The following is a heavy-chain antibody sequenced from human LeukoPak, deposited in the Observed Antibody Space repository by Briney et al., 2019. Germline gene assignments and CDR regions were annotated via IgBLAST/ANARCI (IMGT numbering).Heavy chain of an antibody. J-gene: IGHJ4*02. CDR2: IDTSSGYI. CDR3: ARAAHRGFSFDY. D-gene: IGHD3-10*01. V-gene: IGHV3-21*01. CDR1: GFAFSRYN. Sequence: TGGSLRLSCAASGFAFSRYNMNWVRQAAGRGLEWVASIDTSSGYIHYADSVKGRFTISRDTSKNTLYLQMNSLRAEDTAVYYCARAAHRGFSFDYWGQGTLVTVSS.